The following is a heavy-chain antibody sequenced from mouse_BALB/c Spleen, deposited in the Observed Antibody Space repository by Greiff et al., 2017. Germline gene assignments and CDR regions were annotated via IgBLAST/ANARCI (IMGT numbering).Heavy chain of an antibody. CDR1: GFTFSSYA. CDR3: ARKTTVYLDY. Sequence: EVKLMESGGGLVKPGGSLKLSCAASGFTFSSYAMSWVRQSPEKRLEWVAEISSGGSYTYYPDTVTGRFTISRDNAKNTLYLEMSSLRSEDTAMYYCARKTTVYLDYWGQGTTLTVSA. D-gene: IGHD1-1*01. CDR2: ISSGGSYT. V-gene: IGHV5-9-4*01. J-gene: IGHJ2*01.